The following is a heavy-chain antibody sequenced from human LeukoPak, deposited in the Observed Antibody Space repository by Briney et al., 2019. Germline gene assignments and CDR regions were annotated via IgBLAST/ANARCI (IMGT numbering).Heavy chain of an antibody. V-gene: IGHV7-4-1*02. Sequence: GASVKVSCTASGYTFTSYAMNWVRQAPGQGLEWMGWINTNTGNPTYAQGFTGRFVFSLDTSVSTAYLQISSLKAEDTAVYYCARDQSSSWSSYYYMDVWAKGTTVTVSS. CDR2: INTNTGNP. CDR3: ARDQSSSWSSYYYMDV. CDR1: GYTFTSYA. D-gene: IGHD6-13*01. J-gene: IGHJ6*03.